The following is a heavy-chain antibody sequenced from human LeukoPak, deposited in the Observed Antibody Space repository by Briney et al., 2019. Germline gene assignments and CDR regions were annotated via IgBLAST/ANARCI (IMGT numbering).Heavy chain of an antibody. CDR2: IIPILGIA. Sequence: SVKVSCKASGGTFSSYAISWVRQAPGQGLEWMGRIIPILGIANYAQKFQGRVTITADKSTSTAYMELSSLRSEDTAVYYCARASYCSSTRCYPVDYWGQRTLVTVSS. D-gene: IGHD2-2*01. J-gene: IGHJ4*02. CDR1: GGTFSSYA. CDR3: ARASYCSSTRCYPVDY. V-gene: IGHV1-69*04.